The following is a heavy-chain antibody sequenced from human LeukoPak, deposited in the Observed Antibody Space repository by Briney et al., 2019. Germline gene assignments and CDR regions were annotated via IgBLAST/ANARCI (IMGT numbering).Heavy chain of an antibody. V-gene: IGHV3-21*01. D-gene: IGHD1-26*01. Sequence: PGGSLRLSCAASGFTFSSYAMSWARQAPGKGLEWVSSISSSSSYIYYADSVKGRFTISRDNAKNSLYLQMNSLRAEDTAVYYCARVGSGSSNAFDIWGQGTMVTVSS. J-gene: IGHJ3*02. CDR2: ISSSSSYI. CDR3: ARVGSGSSNAFDI. CDR1: GFTFSSYA.